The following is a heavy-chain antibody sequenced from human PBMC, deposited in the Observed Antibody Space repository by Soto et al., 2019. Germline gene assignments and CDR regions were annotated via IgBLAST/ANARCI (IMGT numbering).Heavy chain of an antibody. CDR1: GGSISSGGYY. Sequence: QVQLQESGPGLVKPSQTLSLTCTVSGGSISSGGYYWSWIRQHPGEGLEWIGNIHYSGRTYYTPSLQSRVTISVDTSKNQVSLKLTSVTAADTAVYYCARDREAYDSSGCIDFWGQGTLVTVSS. V-gene: IGHV4-31*03. D-gene: IGHD3-22*01. CDR2: IHYSGRT. CDR3: ARDREAYDSSGCIDF. J-gene: IGHJ4*02.